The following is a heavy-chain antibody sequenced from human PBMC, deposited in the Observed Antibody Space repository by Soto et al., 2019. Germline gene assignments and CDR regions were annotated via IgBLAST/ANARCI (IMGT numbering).Heavy chain of an antibody. CDR1: GFTFSSYG. D-gene: IGHD6-13*01. CDR2: ISYDGSNK. CDR3: AKESSGWYLGGDAFDI. Sequence: QVQLVESGGGVVQPGRSLRLSCAASGFTFSSYGMHWVRQAPGKGLEWVAVISYDGSNKYYADSVKGRFTISRDNSKNTLYLQMNSLRGEDTAVYYCAKESSGWYLGGDAFDIWGQGTMVTVSS. J-gene: IGHJ3*02. V-gene: IGHV3-30*18.